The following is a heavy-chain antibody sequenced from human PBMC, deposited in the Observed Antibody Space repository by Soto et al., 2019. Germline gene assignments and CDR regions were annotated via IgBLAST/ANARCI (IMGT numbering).Heavy chain of an antibody. CDR3: ARRGAVAGLHY. J-gene: IGHJ4*02. CDR2: INSDGSST. CDR1: GFTFSSYW. D-gene: IGHD6-19*01. Sequence: EVQLVESGGGLVQPGGSLRVSCAASGFTFSSYWMHWVRQAPGKGLVWVSRINSDGSSTSYADSVKGRFTISRDNAKNTLYLQRNSLRAEDTAIYYCARRGAVAGLHYWGQGTLVTVSS. V-gene: IGHV3-74*01.